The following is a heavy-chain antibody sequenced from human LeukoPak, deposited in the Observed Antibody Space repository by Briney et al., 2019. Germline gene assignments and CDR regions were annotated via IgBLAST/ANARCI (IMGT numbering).Heavy chain of an antibody. CDR3: ATWGLGGQGLDY. CDR1: GLTFNGRS. J-gene: IGHJ4*02. CDR2: ITSAGSYI. Sequence: GGSLRLSCAASGLTFNGRSLNWVRQAPGKGLEWVSSITSAGSYIYYADSVKGRFTISRDNANNLLFLQMNSLTVEDTAVYYCATWGLGGQGLDYWGQGTLVTVSS. D-gene: IGHD3-16*01. V-gene: IGHV3-21*01.